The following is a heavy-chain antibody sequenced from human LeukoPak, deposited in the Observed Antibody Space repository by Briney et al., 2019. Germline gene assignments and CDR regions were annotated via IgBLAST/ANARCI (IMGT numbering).Heavy chain of an antibody. J-gene: IGHJ5*02. CDR2: INHSGST. V-gene: IGHV4-34*01. CDR1: GVSLSTYY. Sequence: SETLSLTCAVYGVSLSTYYWSWIRQPPGKGLEWIGEINHSGSTNYNPSLKSRVIISVDTSKNQFSLKLSSVTAADTAVYYCARSVVVAATPWGQGTLVTVSS. D-gene: IGHD2-15*01. CDR3: ARSVVVAATP.